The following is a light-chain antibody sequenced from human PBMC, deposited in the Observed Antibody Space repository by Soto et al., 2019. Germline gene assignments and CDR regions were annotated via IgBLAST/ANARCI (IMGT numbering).Light chain of an antibody. J-gene: IGLJ3*02. CDR2: EVS. CDR1: NSDIGSRNL. Sequence: QSALTQPASVSGSPGQSITISCTGTNSDIGSRNLVSWYQQHPGIAPKLIIYEVSNRPSGISNRFSGSKSGNTASLTISGLQAEDEADYYCSSYTTTSTLGVFGGGTKVTVL. V-gene: IGLV2-14*02. CDR3: SSYTTTSTLGV.